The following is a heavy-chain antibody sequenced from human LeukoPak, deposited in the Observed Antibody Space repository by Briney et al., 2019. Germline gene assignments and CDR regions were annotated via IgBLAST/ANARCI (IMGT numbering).Heavy chain of an antibody. CDR2: IYNSGST. CDR3: ARNSSGIHFDY. CDR1: GYSISNTHY. D-gene: IGHD3-22*01. V-gene: IGHV4-38-2*01. J-gene: IGHJ4*02. Sequence: SETLSLTCAVSGYSISNTHYWGWIRQPPGKGLQWIGSIYNSGSTHYNPSLKSRVTISVDTSMNQFSLKLSSVTAADTAVYYCARNSSGIHFDYWGRGTLVTVSS.